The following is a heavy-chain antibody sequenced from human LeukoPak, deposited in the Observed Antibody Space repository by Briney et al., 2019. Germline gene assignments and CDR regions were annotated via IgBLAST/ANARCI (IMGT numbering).Heavy chain of an antibody. CDR1: GYNFISYY. V-gene: IGHV1-46*01. CDR3: AREDVVLVDAVRYYYYGMDV. CDR2: INPSGGST. Sequence: ASVKVSCKASGYNFISYYIHWVRQAPGQGLEWMGIINPSGGSTSYAQKFQDRVTMTRDTSTSTVYMELSSLKSEDTAVYYCAREDVVLVDAVRYYYYGMDVWGQGTTVTVSS. D-gene: IGHD2-15*01. J-gene: IGHJ6*02.